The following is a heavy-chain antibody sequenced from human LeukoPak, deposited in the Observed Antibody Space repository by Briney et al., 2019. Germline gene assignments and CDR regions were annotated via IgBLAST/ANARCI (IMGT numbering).Heavy chain of an antibody. Sequence: PGGSLRLSCAASGFTFSNYGMHWVRQAPGKGLEGVAVISYDGSNKYYADSVKGRFTISRDNSKNTLYLQMNSLRAEDTAVYYCAKGLAYCGGDCYSNFQHWGQGTLVTVSS. CDR2: ISYDGSNK. D-gene: IGHD2-21*02. V-gene: IGHV3-30*18. CDR1: GFTFSNYG. CDR3: AKGLAYCGGDCYSNFQH. J-gene: IGHJ1*01.